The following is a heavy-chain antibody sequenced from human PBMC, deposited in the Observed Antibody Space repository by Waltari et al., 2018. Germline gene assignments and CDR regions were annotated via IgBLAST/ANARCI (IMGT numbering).Heavy chain of an antibody. Sequence: QVQLQESGPGLVKPSETLSLTCTVSGGSISSYYWSWIRQPPGKGLEWIGYIYYSGSTHYNPSLKIRVTLSVYTSKNQFSLKLSSVTAADTAVYYCAREGNYDRSRYYRPLTAFDIWGQGTLVTVSS. CDR2: IYYSGST. J-gene: IGHJ3*02. CDR3: AREGNYDRSRYYRPLTAFDI. D-gene: IGHD3-22*01. V-gene: IGHV4-59*01. CDR1: GGSISSYY.